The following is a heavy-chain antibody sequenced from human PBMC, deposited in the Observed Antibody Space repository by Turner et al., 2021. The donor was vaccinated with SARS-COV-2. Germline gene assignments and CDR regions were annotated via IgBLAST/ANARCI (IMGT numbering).Heavy chain of an antibody. V-gene: IGHV4-59*01. J-gene: IGHJ6*02. CDR1: GGSISSYY. CDR3: ARVVPIGVYGSGSYDHGMDV. CDR2: IYYSGST. Sequence: QVQLQESGPGLVTPSETLSLTCTVSGGSISSYYWSWIRQPPGKGLEWIGYIYYSGSTNYNPSLKSRVTISVDTSKNQFSLKLSSVTAADTAVYYCARVVPIGVYGSGSYDHGMDVWGQGTTVTVSS. D-gene: IGHD3-10*01.